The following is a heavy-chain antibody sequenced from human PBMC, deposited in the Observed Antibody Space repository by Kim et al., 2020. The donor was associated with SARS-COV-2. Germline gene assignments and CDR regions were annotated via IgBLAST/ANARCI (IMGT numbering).Heavy chain of an antibody. CDR2: FYDSGST. V-gene: IGHV4-39*01. Sequence: SETLSLTCTVSGGSISSSSYYWGWLRQPPGKGLEGIGCFYDSGSTYYNPALKSRLTISVDTTKNPFSLKLSSVTASDSAVYYCARLGLTMVRGAQGGVWFDPWGQGTLVTVSS. CDR3: ARLGLTMVRGAQGGVWFDP. CDR1: GGSISSSSYY. D-gene: IGHD3-10*01. J-gene: IGHJ5*02.